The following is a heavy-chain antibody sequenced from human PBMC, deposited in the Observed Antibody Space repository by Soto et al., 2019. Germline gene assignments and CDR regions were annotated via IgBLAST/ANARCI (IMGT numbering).Heavy chain of an antibody. Sequence: QVQLVQSGAEVKKPGASVKVSCKASGYTFTSYGISWVRQAPGQGLEWMGWISAYNGNTNYAQKLQGRVTMTTDTSTSTGYIELRSLRSDDTGVDYCAAYYYDSSGPRGFDPWGQGTLVTVSS. CDR2: ISAYNGNT. J-gene: IGHJ5*02. D-gene: IGHD3-22*01. V-gene: IGHV1-18*01. CDR1: GYTFTSYG. CDR3: AAYYYDSSGPRGFDP.